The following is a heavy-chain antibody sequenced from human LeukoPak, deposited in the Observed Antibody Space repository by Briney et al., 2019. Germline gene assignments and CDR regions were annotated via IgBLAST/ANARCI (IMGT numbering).Heavy chain of an antibody. J-gene: IGHJ4*02. V-gene: IGHV3-66*02. CDR2: IYSGGST. Sequence: PGGSLRLSSAASGFTVSSNYMSWVRQAPGKGLEWVSVIYSGGSTYHADSVKGRFTISRDNSKNTLYLQMNSLRVEDTAVYYCGGSGSYYPLFDYWGQGTLVTVSS. CDR1: GFTVSSNY. CDR3: GGSGSYYPLFDY. D-gene: IGHD1-26*01.